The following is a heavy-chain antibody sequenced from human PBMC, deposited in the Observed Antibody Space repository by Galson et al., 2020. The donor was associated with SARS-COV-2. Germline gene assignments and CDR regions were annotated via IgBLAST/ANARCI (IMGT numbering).Heavy chain of an antibody. CDR1: GFTFSSYD. D-gene: IGHD2-2*01. V-gene: IGHV3-13*01. CDR2: IGTAGDT. CDR3: ARGGQIEVPAASRRYHYYYMDV. Sequence: QLGESLKISCAASGFTFSSYDMHWVRQATGKGLEWVSAIGTAGDTYYPGSVKGRFTISRENAKNSLYLQMNSLRAGDTAVYYCARGGQIEVPAASRRYHYYYMDVWGKGTTVTVSS. J-gene: IGHJ6*03.